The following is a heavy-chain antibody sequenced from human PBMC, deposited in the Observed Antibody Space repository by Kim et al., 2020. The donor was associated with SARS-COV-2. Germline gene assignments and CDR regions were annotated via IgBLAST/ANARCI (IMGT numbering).Heavy chain of an antibody. V-gene: IGHV4-59*01. Sequence: SETLSLTCTVSGASISSYYWSWIRQPPGKGLEWIGYIYYSGSTNYNPSLKSRVTISVDTSKNQFSLKLSSVTAADTAVYYCARGGSYYYDSSVGPSGYYFDYWGQGTLVTVSS. CDR2: IYYSGST. J-gene: IGHJ4*02. D-gene: IGHD3-22*01. CDR1: GASISSYY. CDR3: ARGGSYYYDSSVGPSGYYFDY.